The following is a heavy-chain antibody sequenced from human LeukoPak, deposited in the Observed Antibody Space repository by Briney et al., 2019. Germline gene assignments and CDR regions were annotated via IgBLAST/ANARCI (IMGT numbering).Heavy chain of an antibody. CDR2: IYYSGST. Sequence: SGTLSLTCTVSGGSISSGGYYWSWIRQHPGKGLEWIGYIYYSGSTYYNPSLKSRVTISVDTSKNQFSLKLSSVTAADTAVYYCAGAQINWFDPWGQGTLVTVSS. CDR1: GGSISSGGYY. V-gene: IGHV4-31*03. CDR3: AGAQINWFDP. J-gene: IGHJ5*02. D-gene: IGHD3-10*01.